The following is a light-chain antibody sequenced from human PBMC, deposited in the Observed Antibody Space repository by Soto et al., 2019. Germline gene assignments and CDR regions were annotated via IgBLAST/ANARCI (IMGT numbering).Light chain of an antibody. CDR1: NSNIGKDT. CDR3: AAWDDSLNGGV. V-gene: IGLV1-44*01. CDR2: KTD. Sequence: QSVLTQPPSASGTPGQRVTISCSGSNSNIGKDTVNWYQQFPGTAPKVLIYKTDERPSGVPDRFSGSKSGTSASLAISGLQSEDEADYYCAAWDDSLNGGVFGGGTKLTVL. J-gene: IGLJ3*02.